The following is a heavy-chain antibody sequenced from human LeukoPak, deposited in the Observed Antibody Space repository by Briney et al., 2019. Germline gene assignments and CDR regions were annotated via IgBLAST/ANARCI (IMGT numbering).Heavy chain of an antibody. CDR2: ISSSSRTI. CDR3: ARSIGSEYYMDV. Sequence: LSLTCTVSGGSISSSSYYWGWIRQPPGKGLEWVSYISSSSRTIYYADSVKGRFTISRDNAENSLYLQTSSLRAEDTAVYYCARSIGSEYYMDVWGTGTTVTVS. CDR1: GGSISSSSYY. J-gene: IGHJ6*03. D-gene: IGHD2-15*01. V-gene: IGHV3-11*04.